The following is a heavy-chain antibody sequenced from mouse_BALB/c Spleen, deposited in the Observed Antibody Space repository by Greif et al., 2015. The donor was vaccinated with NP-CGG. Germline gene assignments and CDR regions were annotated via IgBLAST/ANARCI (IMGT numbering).Heavy chain of an antibody. Sequence: EVKLVDSGGGLVKPGGSLKLSCAASGFTFSSYAMSWVRQSPEKRLEWVAEISSGGSYTYYPDTVTGRFTISRDNAKNTLYLEMSSLRSEDTAMYYCASLWLRRAGLPPGFAYWGQGTLVTVSA. J-gene: IGHJ3*01. D-gene: IGHD2-2*01. CDR2: ISSGGSYT. V-gene: IGHV5-9-4*01. CDR1: GFTFSSYA. CDR3: ASLWLRRAGLPPGFAY.